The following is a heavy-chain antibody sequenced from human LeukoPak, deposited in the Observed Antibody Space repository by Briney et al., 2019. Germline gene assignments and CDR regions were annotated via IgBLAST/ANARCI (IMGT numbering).Heavy chain of an antibody. J-gene: IGHJ4*02. CDR3: ARRHYYGSGSSAFDY. D-gene: IGHD3-10*01. V-gene: IGHV4-34*01. CDR2: INHSGST. Sequence: SETLSLTCAVYGGSFSGYYWSWIRQPPGKGLEWIGEINHSGSTNYNPSLKSRVTISVDTSKNQFSLKLSSVTAADTAVYYCARRHYYGSGSSAFDYWGQGTLVTVSS. CDR1: GGSFSGYY.